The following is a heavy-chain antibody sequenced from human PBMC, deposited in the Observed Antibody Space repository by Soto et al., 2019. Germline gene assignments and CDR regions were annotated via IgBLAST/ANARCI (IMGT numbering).Heavy chain of an antibody. CDR2: IIPIFGTA. Sequence: QVQRVRSGAEVKKPGSSVKVSCKASGGTFSSYAISWVRQAPGQGLEWMGGIIPIFGTANYAQKFQGRVTITADESTSTAYMELSSLRSEDTAVYYCAGSLITMVRGVSIYYGMDVWGQGTTVTVSS. D-gene: IGHD3-10*01. J-gene: IGHJ6*02. CDR1: GGTFSSYA. V-gene: IGHV1-69*01. CDR3: AGSLITMVRGVSIYYGMDV.